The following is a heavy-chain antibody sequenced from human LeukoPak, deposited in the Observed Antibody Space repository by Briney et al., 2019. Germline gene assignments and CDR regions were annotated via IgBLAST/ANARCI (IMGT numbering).Heavy chain of an antibody. CDR3: ASPHQAAMVTWGLDY. V-gene: IGHV3-33*08. D-gene: IGHD5-18*01. J-gene: IGHJ4*02. CDR2: IWYDGSNK. Sequence: PGGSLRLSCAASGFTFSSYSMHWVRQAPGKGLEWVAVIWYDGSNKYYADSVKGRFTISRDNSKNTLYLQMNSLRAEDTAVYYCASPHQAAMVTWGLDYWGQETLVTVSS. CDR1: GFTFSSYS.